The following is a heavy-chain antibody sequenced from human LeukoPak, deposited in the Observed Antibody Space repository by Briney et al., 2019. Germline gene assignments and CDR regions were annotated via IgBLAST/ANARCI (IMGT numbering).Heavy chain of an antibody. CDR3: AGTGVGATMWYY. V-gene: IGHV4-31*03. CDR2: IYYSGST. CDR1: GGSISSGGYY. Sequence: SETLSLTCTVSGGSISSGGYYWSWIRQHPGKGLEWIGYIYYSGSTYYNPSLKSRVTISVDTSKNQFSLKLSSVTAADTAVYYCAGTGVGATMWYYWGQGTLVTVSS. J-gene: IGHJ4*02. D-gene: IGHD1-26*01.